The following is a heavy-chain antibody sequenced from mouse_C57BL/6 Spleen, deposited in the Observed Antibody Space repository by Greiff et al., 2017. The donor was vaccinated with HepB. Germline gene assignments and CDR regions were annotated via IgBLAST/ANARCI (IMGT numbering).Heavy chain of an antibody. J-gene: IGHJ4*01. V-gene: IGHV5-17*01. CDR1: GFTFSDYG. Sequence: EVQRVESGGGLVKPGGSLKLSCAASGFTFSDYGMHWVRQAPEKGLEWVAYISSGSSTIYYADTVKGRFTISRDNAKNTLFLQMTSLRSEDTAMYYCARGDYPYAMDYWGQGTSVTVSS. D-gene: IGHD2-4*01. CDR2: ISSGSSTI. CDR3: ARGDYPYAMDY.